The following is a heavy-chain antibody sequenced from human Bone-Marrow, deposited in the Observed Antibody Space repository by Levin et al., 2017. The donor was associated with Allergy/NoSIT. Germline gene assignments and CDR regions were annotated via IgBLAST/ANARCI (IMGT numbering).Heavy chain of an antibody. Sequence: AGESLKISCVVSGFTFSSYAMSWIRQTPDKGLEWISIISGDSRTIYYADSVRGRFTVSRDNSKNTLYLQMNSLRAEDTALYYCVSYRDGPYIPIANWGQGTLVTVSS. CDR1: GFTFSSYA. J-gene: IGHJ4*02. D-gene: IGHD2-21*01. CDR3: VSYRDGPYIPIAN. V-gene: IGHV3-23*01. CDR2: ISGDSRTI.